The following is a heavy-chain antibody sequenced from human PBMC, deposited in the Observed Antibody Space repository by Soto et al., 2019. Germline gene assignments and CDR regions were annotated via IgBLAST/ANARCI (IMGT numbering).Heavy chain of an antibody. CDR1: GFPFTKAW. Sequence: EVQLVESGGNLVTPGGSLRLSCAASGFPFTKAWMTWVRQAPGKGLEWVGRIRSKTSSETREYAAPVKGRFTISRDDSKNMLYLEMNSLKIEDTCVYYCTTDGFTGIVGIWGQGTMVTVSS. V-gene: IGHV3-15*01. CDR2: IRSKTSSETR. J-gene: IGHJ3*02. D-gene: IGHD3-22*01. CDR3: TTDGFTGIVGI.